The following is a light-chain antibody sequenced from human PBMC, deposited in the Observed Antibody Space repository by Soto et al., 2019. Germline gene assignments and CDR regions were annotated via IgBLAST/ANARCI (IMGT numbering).Light chain of an antibody. CDR3: SSYSGTNYHYV. J-gene: IGLJ1*01. CDR2: EVS. CDR1: SSDVGGYNY. Sequence: LTQPPTACGSFGQAVTISCNGTSSDVGGYNYVSWYQQHPGKAPKLMIYEVSERPSGVPDRFSGSKSGNTASLTVSGLQADDEADYYCSSYSGTNYHYVLGTGTKVTVL. V-gene: IGLV2-8*01.